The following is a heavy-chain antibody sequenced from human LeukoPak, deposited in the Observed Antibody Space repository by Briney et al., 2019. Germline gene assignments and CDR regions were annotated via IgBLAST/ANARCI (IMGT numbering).Heavy chain of an antibody. Sequence: SETLSPTCTVSGGSISGYYWSWIRQPPGKGLEWIGYIYYSGSTNYNPSLKSRVTISVDTSKNQFSLKLSSVTAADTAVYYCARGTMMVGPWGQGTLVTVSS. CDR3: ARGTMMVGP. CDR2: IYYSGST. V-gene: IGHV4-59*01. J-gene: IGHJ5*02. CDR1: GGSISGYY. D-gene: IGHD3-22*01.